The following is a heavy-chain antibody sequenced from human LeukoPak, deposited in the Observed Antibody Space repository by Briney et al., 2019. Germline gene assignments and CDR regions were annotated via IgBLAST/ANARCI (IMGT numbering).Heavy chain of an antibody. CDR3: AKKRGSVADACNFDS. Sequence: SGVSLTLSCAASGLSFNSYAMIWLRQAPGKGLEWVSAICSSGASTYYTDSVKGRFTISRDNAKNTLYLQMNSLRDEDTALYYCAKKRGSVADACNFDSWGQGSLVTVSS. CDR1: GLSFNSYA. V-gene: IGHV3-23*01. D-gene: IGHD2-15*01. CDR2: ICSSGAST. J-gene: IGHJ4*02.